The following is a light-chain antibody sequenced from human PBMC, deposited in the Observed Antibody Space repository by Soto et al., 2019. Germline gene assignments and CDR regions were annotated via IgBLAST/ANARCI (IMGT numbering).Light chain of an antibody. V-gene: IGKV1-9*01. CDR3: QQLNSYPIT. Sequence: DIQLTQSPSFLSASVGDRVTITCRASQGLSSDLAWYQQKPGKAPKLLIYTASTLQSGVPSRFSGSGSETELTLTKSSLQPEDFATYYCQQLNSYPITFGRGTRLEIK. CDR1: QGLSSD. CDR2: TAS. J-gene: IGKJ5*01.